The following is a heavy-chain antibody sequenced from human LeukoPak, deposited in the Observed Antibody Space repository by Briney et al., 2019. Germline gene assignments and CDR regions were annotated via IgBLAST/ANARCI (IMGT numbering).Heavy chain of an antibody. J-gene: IGHJ4*02. CDR3: TRQIAACGDFDY. CDR1: GFTFSGSA. CDR2: IRSKANSYAT. D-gene: IGHD6-6*01. Sequence: TGGSLRLSCAASGFTFSGSAMHWVRQASGKGLEWVGRIRSKANSYATAYAASVKGRFTISRDDSKNTAYLQMNSLKTEDTAVYYCTRQIAACGDFDYWGQGTLVTVSS. V-gene: IGHV3-73*01.